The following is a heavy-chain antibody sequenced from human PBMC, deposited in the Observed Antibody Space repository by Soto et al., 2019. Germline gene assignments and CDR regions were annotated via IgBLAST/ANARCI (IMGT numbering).Heavy chain of an antibody. CDR3: AREGEVSGYYYYGMDV. J-gene: IGHJ6*02. Sequence: GGSLRLSCAASGFTFSSYEMNWVRQAPGKGLEWVSYISSSGSTIYYADSVKGRFTISRDNAKNSLYLQMNSLRAEDTAVYYCAREGEVSGYYYYGMDVWGQGTTVTVSS. CDR2: ISSSGSTI. CDR1: GFTFSSYE. V-gene: IGHV3-48*03. D-gene: IGHD3-10*01.